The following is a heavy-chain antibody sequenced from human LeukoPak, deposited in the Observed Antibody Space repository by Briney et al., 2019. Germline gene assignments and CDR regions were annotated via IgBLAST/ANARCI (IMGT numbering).Heavy chain of an antibody. V-gene: IGHV3-74*01. J-gene: IGHJ4*02. CDR3: ARDGSWSKFDY. CDR2: INSDGSST. CDR1: GFTFSCYW. D-gene: IGHD6-13*01. Sequence: PGGSLRLSCAASGFTFSCYWMHWVRQAPGKGLVWVSRINSDGSSTSYADSVKGRFTISRDNAKNTLYLQMNSLRAEDTAVYYCARDGSWSKFDYWGQGTLVTVSS.